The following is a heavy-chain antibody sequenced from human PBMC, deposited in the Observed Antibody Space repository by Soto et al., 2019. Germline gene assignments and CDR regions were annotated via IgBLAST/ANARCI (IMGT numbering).Heavy chain of an antibody. CDR1: GGTFSSYA. J-gene: IGHJ6*02. CDR3: ARGVITMILPPDYYYGLDV. Sequence: SVKVSCKASGGTFSSYAISWVRQAPGQGLEWMGGIIPIFGTANYAQKFQGRVTITADESTSTAYMELSSLRSEDAAVYYCARGVITMILPPDYYYGLDVWGQGTTVTVSS. D-gene: IGHD3-22*01. CDR2: IIPIFGTA. V-gene: IGHV1-69*13.